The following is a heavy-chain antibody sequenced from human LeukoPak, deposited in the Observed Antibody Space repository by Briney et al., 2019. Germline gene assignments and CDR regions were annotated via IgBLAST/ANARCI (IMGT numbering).Heavy chain of an antibody. Sequence: ASVKVSCKASGYSFTAYFLHWVRQVLGQGLEWMGIINPGGASTTYAQKFQGRVTMTRDTSTNTVYMDLTSLRSDDTAVYYCARDGVATYQLLNYGPFDFWGQGALVTVS. CDR3: ARDGVATYQLLNYGPFDF. J-gene: IGHJ4*02. V-gene: IGHV1-46*01. CDR2: INPGGAST. CDR1: GYSFTAYF. D-gene: IGHD2-2*01.